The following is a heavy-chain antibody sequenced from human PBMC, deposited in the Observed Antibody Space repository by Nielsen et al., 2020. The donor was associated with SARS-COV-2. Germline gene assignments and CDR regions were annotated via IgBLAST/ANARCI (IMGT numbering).Heavy chain of an antibody. CDR1: GFTFTDYT. CDR2: ISWDGGST. J-gene: IGHJ6*03. Sequence: GGSLRLSCAASGFTFTDYTMHWVRQVPGRGLEWVSLISWDGGSTFYTDSVKGRFTISRDNRKKSLYLQMNSLRTEDTALYYCTKAMVFRTNGVAPGDCMDVWGKGTTVTVSS. V-gene: IGHV3-43*01. CDR3: TKAMVFRTNGVAPGDCMDV. D-gene: IGHD2-8*01.